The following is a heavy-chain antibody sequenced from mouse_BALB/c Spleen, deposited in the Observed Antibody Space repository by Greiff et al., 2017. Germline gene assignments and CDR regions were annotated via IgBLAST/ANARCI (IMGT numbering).Heavy chain of an antibody. CDR2: ISSGSSTI. D-gene: IGHD2-14*01. Sequence: DVMLVESGGGLVQPGGSRKLSCAASGFTFSSFGMHWVRQAPEKGLEWVAYISSGSSTIYYADTVKGRFTISRDNPKNTLFLQMTSLRSEDTAMYYCARSGGYGWFAYWGQGTLVTVSA. V-gene: IGHV5-17*02. CDR3: ARSGGYGWFAY. J-gene: IGHJ3*01. CDR1: GFTFSSFG.